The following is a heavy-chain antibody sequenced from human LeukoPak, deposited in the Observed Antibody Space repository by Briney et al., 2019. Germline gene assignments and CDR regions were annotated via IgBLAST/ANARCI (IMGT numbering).Heavy chain of an antibody. V-gene: IGHV4-59*01. CDR1: GGSINSYY. CDR3: ARVWYRPYYYYGMDV. CDR2: IYYSGST. J-gene: IGHJ6*02. D-gene: IGHD6-13*01. Sequence: SETLSLTCTVSGGSINSYYWSWIRQPPGKGLEWIGYIYYSGSTNYNPSLKSRVTISVDTSKNQFSLKLSSVTAADTAVYYCARVWYRPYYYYGMDVWGQGTTVTVSS.